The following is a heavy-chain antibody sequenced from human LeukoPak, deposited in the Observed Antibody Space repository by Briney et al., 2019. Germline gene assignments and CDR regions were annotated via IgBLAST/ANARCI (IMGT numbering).Heavy chain of an antibody. D-gene: IGHD2-2*01. Sequence: SVKVSCKASGGTFSSYAISWVRQAPGQGLEWMGGIIPILGIANYAQKFQGRVTITADKSTSTAYMELSSLRSEDTAVYYCARLNCSSTSCPMYFDYWGQGTLVTVSS. CDR1: GGTFSSYA. V-gene: IGHV1-69*10. CDR3: ARLNCSSTSCPMYFDY. J-gene: IGHJ4*02. CDR2: IIPILGIA.